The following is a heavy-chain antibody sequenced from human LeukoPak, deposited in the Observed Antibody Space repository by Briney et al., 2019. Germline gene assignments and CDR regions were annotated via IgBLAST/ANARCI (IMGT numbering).Heavy chain of an antibody. CDR1: GYTFTTYY. CDR2: INPSGGST. D-gene: IGHD1-1*01. V-gene: IGHV1-46*01. Sequence: GASVKVSCKAAGYTFTTYYMHWVRQAPGQGLEWMGTINPSGGSTSYAQKFQGRVTMTRDTATSTVYMELSSLRSEDTAVYYCGRGGRGEGTGTTRVAFDIWGQGTMVTVSS. CDR3: GRGGRGEGTGTTRVAFDI. J-gene: IGHJ3*02.